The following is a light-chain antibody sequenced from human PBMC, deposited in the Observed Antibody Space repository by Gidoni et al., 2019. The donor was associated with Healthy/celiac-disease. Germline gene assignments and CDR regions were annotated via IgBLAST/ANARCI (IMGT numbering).Light chain of an antibody. V-gene: IGLV2-14*01. CDR2: EVS. CDR3: SSYTSSSTLDV. J-gene: IGLJ1*01. CDR1: SIDVGGYNY. Sequence: QSALTQPASVSGSPVQSITISCTGTSIDVGGYNYVSWYQQHPGKAPKLMIYEVSNRPSGVSNRFSGSKSGNTASLTISGLQAEDEADYYCSSYTSSSTLDVFGTGTKVTVL.